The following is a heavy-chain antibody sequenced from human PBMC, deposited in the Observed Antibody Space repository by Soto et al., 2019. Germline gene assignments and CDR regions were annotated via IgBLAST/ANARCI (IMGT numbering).Heavy chain of an antibody. Sequence: SETLSLTCTVSGGSISSYYWSWIRQPPGKGLEWIGYIYYSGSTNYNPSLKSRVTISVDTSKNQFSLKLSSVTAADTAVYYCARLSVVSSRKFYYYYYMDVWGKGTTVTVSS. J-gene: IGHJ6*03. D-gene: IGHD2-15*01. CDR2: IYYSGST. CDR3: ARLSVVSSRKFYYYYYMDV. CDR1: GGSISSYY. V-gene: IGHV4-59*08.